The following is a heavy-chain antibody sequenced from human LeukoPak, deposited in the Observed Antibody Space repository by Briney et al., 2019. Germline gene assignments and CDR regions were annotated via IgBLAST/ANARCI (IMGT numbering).Heavy chain of an antibody. V-gene: IGHV1-46*01. J-gene: IGHJ5*02. Sequence: ASVKVSCKASGYTFIGYYMHWVRQAPGQGLEWMGIINPSGGSTSYAQKFQGRVTMTRDTSTSTVYMELSSLRSEDTAVYYCARKRLVNWFDPWGQGTLVTVSS. CDR1: GYTFIGYY. CDR3: ARKRLVNWFDP. D-gene: IGHD3-9*01. CDR2: INPSGGST.